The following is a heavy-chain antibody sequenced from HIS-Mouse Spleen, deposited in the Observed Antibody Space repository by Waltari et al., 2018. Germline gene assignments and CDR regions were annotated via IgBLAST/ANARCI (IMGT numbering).Heavy chain of an antibody. CDR3: AREIPYSSSWYDWYFDL. CDR1: GGSISSSSYY. Sequence: QLQLQESGPGLVKPSETLSLTCTVSGGSISSSSYYWGWIRQPPGKGLGWIGSIYYSGDTDYNPSLKRRVTISGDTAKNQFSLKLSSVTAADTAVYYCAREIPYSSSWYDWYFDLWGRGTLVTVSS. V-gene: IGHV4-39*07. CDR2: IYYSGDT. J-gene: IGHJ2*01. D-gene: IGHD6-13*01.